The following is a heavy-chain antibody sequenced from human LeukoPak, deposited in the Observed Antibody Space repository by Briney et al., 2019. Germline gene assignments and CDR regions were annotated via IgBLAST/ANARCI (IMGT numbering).Heavy chain of an antibody. Sequence: LGGSLRLSCAASGFTFSSYSMNWVRQAPGKGLEWVSYISSSSSTIYYADSVKGRFTISRDNAKNSLYLQMNSLRAEDTAVYYCVYGDSIPQFDYWGQGTLVTVSS. CDR2: ISSSSSTI. V-gene: IGHV3-48*01. CDR1: GFTFSSYS. D-gene: IGHD4-17*01. CDR3: VYGDSIPQFDY. J-gene: IGHJ4*02.